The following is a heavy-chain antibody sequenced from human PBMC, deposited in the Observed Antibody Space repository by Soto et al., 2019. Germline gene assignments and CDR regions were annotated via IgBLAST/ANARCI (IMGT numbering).Heavy chain of an antibody. CDR3: ARVWLRFKGNDAFDI. D-gene: IGHD5-12*01. CDR2: XXYXXSX. CDR1: GDSISSYY. J-gene: IGHJ3*02. V-gene: IGHV4-59*01. Sequence: PSETLSPSCPIPGDSISSYYARWIRRPPGKGLEWXGYXXYXXSXTXXXSXXXRITISVDTAKNQFSLKLGAVTAADTAVYYCARVWLRFKGNDAFDIWGQGTRVTASS.